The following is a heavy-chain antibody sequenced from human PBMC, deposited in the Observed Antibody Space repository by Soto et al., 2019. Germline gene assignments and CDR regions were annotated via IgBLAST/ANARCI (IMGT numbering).Heavy chain of an antibody. V-gene: IGHV4-59*08. Sequence: SETLSLTCTVSGGSISSYYWSWIRQPPGKGLEWIGYIYYSGSTNYNPSLKSRVTISVDTSKNQSSLKLSSVTAADTAVYYCARHLLSGYYYYYMDVWGKGTTVTVSS. CDR2: IYYSGST. D-gene: IGHD2-15*01. CDR1: GGSISSYY. CDR3: ARHLLSGYYYYYMDV. J-gene: IGHJ6*03.